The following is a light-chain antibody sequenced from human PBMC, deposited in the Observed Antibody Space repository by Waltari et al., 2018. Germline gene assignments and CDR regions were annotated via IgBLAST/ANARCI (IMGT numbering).Light chain of an antibody. J-gene: IGKJ2*01. CDR1: QSVNNY. CDR3: QQRSNWPPGYT. Sequence: EIVLTQSPATLSLSPGERATLSCRASQSVNNYLAWYQQKPGQDPRLLIYDASNRASGIPARFSGSGSGTDFTLTISSLEPEDFAVYYCQQRSNWPPGYTFGQGTKLEIK. V-gene: IGKV3-11*01. CDR2: DAS.